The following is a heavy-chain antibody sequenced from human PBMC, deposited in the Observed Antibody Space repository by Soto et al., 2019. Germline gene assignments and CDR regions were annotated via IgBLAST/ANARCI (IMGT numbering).Heavy chain of an antibody. D-gene: IGHD2-21*01. CDR3: ARELGISPSAPLDY. Sequence: QVQLVQSGGEVKKPGASVKVSCKASGYRFSSYGLNWLRQAPGQGPEWMGWINTFNGNTNSAQKFQGRLRVTTDTSTSTVFMELSSLTSDDKAVYFCARELGISPSAPLDYWGQGTLITVSS. CDR2: INTFNGNT. V-gene: IGHV1-18*01. CDR1: GYRFSSYG. J-gene: IGHJ4*02.